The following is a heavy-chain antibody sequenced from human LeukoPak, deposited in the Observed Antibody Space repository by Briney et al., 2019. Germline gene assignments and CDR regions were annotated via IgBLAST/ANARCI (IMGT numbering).Heavy chain of an antibody. J-gene: IGHJ3*02. Sequence: SETLSLTCTVSGGSISSSSYYWGWIRQPPGKGLEWIGRIYYSGSTYYNPSLKSRVTISVDTSKNQFSLKLSSVTAADTAVYYCARRGRYSSSRGLYIWGQGTMVTVSS. D-gene: IGHD6-6*01. CDR3: ARRGRYSSSRGLYI. CDR1: GGSISSSSYY. V-gene: IGHV4-39*07. CDR2: IYYSGST.